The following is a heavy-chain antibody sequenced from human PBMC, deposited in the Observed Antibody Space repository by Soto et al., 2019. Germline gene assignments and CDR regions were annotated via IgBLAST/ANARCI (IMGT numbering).Heavy chain of an antibody. CDR3: ARERYQVISDGMDV. Sequence: QVQLVQSGADVKTPGASVRVSCKASGYTFTGYYAHWVREAPGQGLEWMGWINPETGGTSYAQKFQGRVTLSRDTSINTAYLELSRLRFDDAAVYFCARERYQVISDGMDVWGQGTTVTVSS. CDR2: INPETGGT. V-gene: IGHV1-2*02. J-gene: IGHJ6*02. D-gene: IGHD2-2*01. CDR1: GYTFTGYY.